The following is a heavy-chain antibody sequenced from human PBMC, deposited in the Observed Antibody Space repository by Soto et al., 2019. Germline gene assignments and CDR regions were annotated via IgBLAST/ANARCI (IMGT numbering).Heavy chain of an antibody. CDR3: ADTFDY. CDR1: GGSIISSSYY. Sequence: QLQLQESGPGLVKPSETLSLTCTVSGGSIISSSYYWGWIRQPPGKGLEWIGIIYYSGSTYYNPYLKRRVTISVDTSKNHFSLKLSSLAAADTAVYYCADTFDYWGQGTLFTVSS. CDR2: IYYSGST. V-gene: IGHV4-39*01. J-gene: IGHJ4*02.